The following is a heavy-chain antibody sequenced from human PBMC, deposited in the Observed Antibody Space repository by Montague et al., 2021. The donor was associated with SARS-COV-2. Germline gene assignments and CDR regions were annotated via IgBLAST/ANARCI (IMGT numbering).Heavy chain of an antibody. D-gene: IGHD3-10*01. Sequence: SLRLSCAVSGFTFSSYAMSWVRQAPGKGLEWVSVISGSGGSTHYADSVKGRFTISRDNSKNTLYLQMNSLRAEDTAVYYCAKGLSSGSYYSSYFDYWGQGTLVTVSS. J-gene: IGHJ4*02. CDR1: GFTFSSYA. CDR2: ISGSGGST. V-gene: IGHV3-23*01. CDR3: AKGLSSGSYYSSYFDY.